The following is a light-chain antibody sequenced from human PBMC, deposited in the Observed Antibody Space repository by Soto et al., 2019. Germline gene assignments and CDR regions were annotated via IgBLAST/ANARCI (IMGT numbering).Light chain of an antibody. Sequence: DIQMTQSPSTLSASVGDRVTITCRASQSISSWLAWYQQKPGKAPKLLIYDASSLESGVPSRFSGSGSGTEFNLTISSLQPDDFATYYCQQYNSYSQTFGQGTKVEI. J-gene: IGKJ1*01. CDR1: QSISSW. V-gene: IGKV1-5*01. CDR3: QQYNSYSQT. CDR2: DAS.